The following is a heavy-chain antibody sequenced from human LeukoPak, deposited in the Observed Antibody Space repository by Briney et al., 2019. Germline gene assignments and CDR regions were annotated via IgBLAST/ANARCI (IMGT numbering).Heavy chain of an antibody. CDR2: ISAGSGST. CDR3: AIHESSIPY. D-gene: IGHD1-26*01. CDR1: GLTFSNYA. Sequence: PGGSLRLSCAASGLTFSNYAMTWVRQGPGNGQEWVSGISAGSGSTYYADSVKGRFTISKDNSKNTLYLQMSSLRAEDTAIYYCAIHESSIPYWGQGTLVTVSS. V-gene: IGHV3-23*01. J-gene: IGHJ4*02.